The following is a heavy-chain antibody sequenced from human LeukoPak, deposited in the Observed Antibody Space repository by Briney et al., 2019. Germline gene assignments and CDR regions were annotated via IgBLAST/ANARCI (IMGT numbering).Heavy chain of an antibody. V-gene: IGHV3-23*01. D-gene: IGHD7-27*01. Sequence: GGSLRLSCAASGFTFSNYAMSWVRQAPGKGLEWVSAVSGSGGSTYYADSVKGRFTISRDNSKNTLYLQMNSLRAEDTAVYYCAKGRSGVPDAFDIWGQGTMVTVSS. J-gene: IGHJ3*02. CDR2: VSGSGGST. CDR1: GFTFSNYA. CDR3: AKGRSGVPDAFDI.